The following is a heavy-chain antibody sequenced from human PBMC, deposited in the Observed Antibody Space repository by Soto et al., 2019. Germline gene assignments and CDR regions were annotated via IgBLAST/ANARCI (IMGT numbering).Heavy chain of an antibody. J-gene: IGHJ5*02. CDR1: GYTFTSYD. D-gene: IGHD2-2*01. CDR2: MNPNSGNT. V-gene: IGHV1-8*01. CDR3: ARDYCSSTSCFRGIWFDP. Sequence: QVQLVQSGAEVKKPGASVMVSCKASGYTFTSYDINWVRQATGQGLEWMGWMNPNSGNTGYAQKFQGRVTMTRNTSRSTAYMELSGLRSEDTAVYYCARDYCSSTSCFRGIWFDPWGQGTLVTVSS.